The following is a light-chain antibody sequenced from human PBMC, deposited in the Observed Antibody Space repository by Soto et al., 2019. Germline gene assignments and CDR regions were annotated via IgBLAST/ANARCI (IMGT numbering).Light chain of an antibody. CDR2: KTS. V-gene: IGKV1-5*03. Sequence: DIQMTQSPSTLSGSVGDRVTITGRASQTVSSRLAWYQQKPGKAPKLLIYKTSTLESGVPSRFSGSGSGTEFTLTISSLQPDDFATYYCQHYNKYSEAFGQGTKVDIK. CDR1: QTVSSR. J-gene: IGKJ1*01. CDR3: QHYNKYSEA.